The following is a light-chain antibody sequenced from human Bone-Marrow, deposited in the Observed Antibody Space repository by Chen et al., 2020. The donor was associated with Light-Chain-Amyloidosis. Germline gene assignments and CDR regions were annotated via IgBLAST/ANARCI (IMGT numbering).Light chain of an antibody. CDR1: QSVSSSY. J-gene: IGKJ1*01. Sequence: DIVLPQSPGTLSLSPGERATLSCRASQSVSSSYLAWYQQKPGQAPRLLIYGASSRATGIPDRFSGSGSGTDFTLTISRLEPEDFAVYYCQQYGSSRTWTFGQGTKVEIK. CDR2: GAS. CDR3: QQYGSSRTWT. V-gene: IGKV3-20*01.